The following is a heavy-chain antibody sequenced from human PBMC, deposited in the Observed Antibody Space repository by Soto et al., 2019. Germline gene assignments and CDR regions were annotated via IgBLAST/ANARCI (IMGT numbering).Heavy chain of an antibody. J-gene: IGHJ5*02. CDR3: TRDASRDSSARGWFDP. D-gene: IGHD6-13*01. Sequence: AGGSLRLSCAASGFTFRSFTMNWVRQAPGKGLEWVSTISSNSAYIYYTDALRGRFTISRGNAKNSLHLQMNSLRAEDTAVYYRTRDASRDSSARGWFDPWGPGTLVTVSS. CDR1: GFTFRSFT. CDR2: ISSNSAYI. V-gene: IGHV3-21*01.